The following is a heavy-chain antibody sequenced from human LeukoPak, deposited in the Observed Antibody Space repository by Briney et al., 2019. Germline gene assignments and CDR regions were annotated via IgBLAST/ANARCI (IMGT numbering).Heavy chain of an antibody. CDR3: ARGQFRLHSYDGSTFDY. J-gene: IGHJ4*02. D-gene: IGHD3-22*01. V-gene: IGHV3-48*01. CDR2: ISSSSATI. Sequence: GGSLRLSCAASGFTFSNYNLNWVCQAPGKGLEWVSYISSSSATIYYADSAKGRFTISRDNSKNTLYLQTNSLRAEDTAVYYCARGQFRLHSYDGSTFDYWGQGTLVSVSS. CDR1: GFTFSNYN.